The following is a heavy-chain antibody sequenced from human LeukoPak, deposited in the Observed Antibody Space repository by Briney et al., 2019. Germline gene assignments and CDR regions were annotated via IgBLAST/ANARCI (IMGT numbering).Heavy chain of an antibody. J-gene: IGHJ6*03. CDR3: ARDANVYYDFWSGYYTNYYYYMDV. V-gene: IGHV4-61*02. D-gene: IGHD3-3*01. Sequence: SETLSLTCTVSGGSISSGSYYWSWIRQPAGKGLEWIGRIYTSGSTNYNPSLKSRVTISVDTSKNQFSLKLSSVTAADTAVYYCARDANVYYDFWSGYYTNYYYYMDVWGKGTTVTVSS. CDR1: GGSISSGSYY. CDR2: IYTSGST.